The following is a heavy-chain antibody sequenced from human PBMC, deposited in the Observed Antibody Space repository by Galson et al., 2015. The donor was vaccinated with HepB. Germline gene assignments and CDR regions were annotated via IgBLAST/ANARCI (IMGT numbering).Heavy chain of an antibody. J-gene: IGHJ4*02. V-gene: IGHV3-30-3*01. CDR3: ARASVDY. CDR1: GFTFSRYA. Sequence: SLRLSCAASGFTFSRYAMHWVRQAPGKGLEWVAVISYDGSNKYYADSVKGRFTISRDNSKNTLYLQMNSLRAEDTAVYYCARASVDYWGQGTLVTVSS. CDR2: ISYDGSNK.